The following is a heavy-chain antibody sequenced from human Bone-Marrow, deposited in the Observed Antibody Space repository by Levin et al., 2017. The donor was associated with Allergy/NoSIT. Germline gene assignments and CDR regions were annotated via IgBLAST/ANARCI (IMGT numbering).Heavy chain of an antibody. Sequence: GGSLRLSCAASGFTVSSNYMSWVRQAPGKGLEWVSVIYSGGSTYYADSVKGRFTISRDNSKNTLYLQMNSLRAEDTAVYYCAREAPSYDFWSGSVLAYDAPNYYYGMDVWGQGTTVTVSS. CDR2: IYSGGST. V-gene: IGHV3-66*01. CDR1: GFTVSSNY. D-gene: IGHD3-3*01. CDR3: AREAPSYDFWSGSVLAYDAPNYYYGMDV. J-gene: IGHJ6*02.